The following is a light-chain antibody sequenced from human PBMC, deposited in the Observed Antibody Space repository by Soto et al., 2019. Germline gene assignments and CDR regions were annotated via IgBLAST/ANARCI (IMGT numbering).Light chain of an antibody. CDR3: QQRGDWPLYT. CDR1: QSVSYN. J-gene: IGKJ2*01. Sequence: EIVLTQSPATLSLSPGEIATLSCRTSQSVSYNLAWYQQKPGQAPRLLIYDASNRATGVPARFSGSGSGTDFTLTISSLEPEDFEVYYCQQRGDWPLYTFGQGYKLEIK. CDR2: DAS. V-gene: IGKV3-11*01.